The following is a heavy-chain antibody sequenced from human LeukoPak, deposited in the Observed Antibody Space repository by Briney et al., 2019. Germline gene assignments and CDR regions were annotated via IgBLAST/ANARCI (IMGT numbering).Heavy chain of an antibody. Sequence: GASVKVSCKASGYTFTSYYMQWVRQAPGQGLEWMGIINPSGGSTSYAQKFQGRVTMTRDTSTSTVYMELSSLRSEDTAVYYCARVSGYCSGGSCYGLPSHGMDVWGQGITVTVSS. D-gene: IGHD2-15*01. CDR1: GYTFTSYY. J-gene: IGHJ6*02. CDR2: INPSGGST. CDR3: ARVSGYCSGGSCYGLPSHGMDV. V-gene: IGHV1-46*01.